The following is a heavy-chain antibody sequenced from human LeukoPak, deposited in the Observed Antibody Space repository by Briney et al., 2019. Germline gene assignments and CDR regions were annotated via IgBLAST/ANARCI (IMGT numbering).Heavy chain of an antibody. CDR3: ARDGHCSSTSCSDY. J-gene: IGHJ4*02. V-gene: IGHV4-30-2*01. CDR1: GGSISSGGYY. Sequence: SETLSLTCTVSGGSISSGGYYWSWIRQPPGKGLEWIGYIYHSGSTYYSPSLKSRVTISVDRSKNQFSLKLSSVTAADTAVYYCARDGHCSSTSCSDYWGQGTLVTVSS. CDR2: IYHSGST. D-gene: IGHD2-2*01.